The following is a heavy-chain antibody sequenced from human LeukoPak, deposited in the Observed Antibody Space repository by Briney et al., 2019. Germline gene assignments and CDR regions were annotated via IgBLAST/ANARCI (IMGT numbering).Heavy chain of an antibody. CDR2: ISSDGSIE. V-gene: IGHV3-30-3*01. Sequence: GGSLRLSCAAFGFTFGSYSIHWVRQAPGKGLEWVTVISSDGSIEYYADSVKGRFTISRDNSKNTLYLQMNSLRTEDTAVYYCARDGKSWLPDYWGQGTLVTVSS. CDR1: GFTFGSYS. J-gene: IGHJ4*02. CDR3: ARDGKSWLPDY. D-gene: IGHD3-22*01.